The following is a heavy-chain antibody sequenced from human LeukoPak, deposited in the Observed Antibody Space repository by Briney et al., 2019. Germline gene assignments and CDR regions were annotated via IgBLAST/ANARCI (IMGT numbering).Heavy chain of an antibody. CDR2: INPHSGGT. V-gene: IGHV1-2*02. CDR3: AGDSNYYGSGSYYNSDY. Sequence: ASVKVSCKASGYTFTGYYIHWVRQAPGQGLEWMGWINPHSGGTSYAQNFQGRVTMTRDTSIGTAYMDLSRLRSDDTAFYYRAGDSNYYGSGSYYNSDYWGQGTLVTVSS. J-gene: IGHJ4*02. D-gene: IGHD3-10*01. CDR1: GYTFTGYY.